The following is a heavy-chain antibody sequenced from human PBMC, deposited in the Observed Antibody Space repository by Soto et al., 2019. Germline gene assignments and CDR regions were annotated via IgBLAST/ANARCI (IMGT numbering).Heavy chain of an antibody. Sequence: QVQLQESGPGLVKPSETLSLTCTVSGGSISSYYWSWIRQPPGKGLEWIGYIYYSGSTNCNPSLKSRVTISVDTSKNQFSLKLSSVTAADTAVYYCARTSRGELLEYWGQGTLVTVSS. CDR1: GGSISSYY. V-gene: IGHV4-59*08. J-gene: IGHJ4*02. CDR2: IYYSGST. CDR3: ARTSRGELLEY. D-gene: IGHD1-26*01.